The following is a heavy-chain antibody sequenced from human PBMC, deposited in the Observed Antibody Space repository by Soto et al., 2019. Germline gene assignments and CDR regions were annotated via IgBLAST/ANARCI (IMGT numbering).Heavy chain of an antibody. Sequence: ASVKVSCKASGGTFSSYAISWVRQAPGQGLEWMGGIIPIFGTANYAQKFQGRVTITADESTSTAYMELSSLRSEDTAVYYCARDRRVAAPYYYYYGMDVWGQGTTVTVSS. CDR3: ARDRRVAAPYYYYYGMDV. CDR2: IIPIFGTA. CDR1: GGTFSSYA. V-gene: IGHV1-69*13. D-gene: IGHD6-13*01. J-gene: IGHJ6*02.